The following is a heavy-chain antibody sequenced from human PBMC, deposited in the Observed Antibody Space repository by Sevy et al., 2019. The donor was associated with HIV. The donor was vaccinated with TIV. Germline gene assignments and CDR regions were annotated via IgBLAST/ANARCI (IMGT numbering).Heavy chain of an antibody. CDR2: IYYSGST. CDR3: ASSYGGYGAEYFQH. J-gene: IGHJ1*01. D-gene: IGHD5-12*01. V-gene: IGHV4-39*01. Sequence: SETLSLTCTVSGGSISSSSYYWGWIRQPPGKGLEWIGSIYYSGSTYYNPSLKSRVTISVDTSKNQFSRKLSSVTAADTAVYYCASSYGGYGAEYFQHWGQGTLVTVSS. CDR1: GGSISSSSYY.